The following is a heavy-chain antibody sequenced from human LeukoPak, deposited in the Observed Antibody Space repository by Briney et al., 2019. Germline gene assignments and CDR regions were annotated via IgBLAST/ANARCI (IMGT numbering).Heavy chain of an antibody. CDR1: GYTFTSYY. D-gene: IGHD5-18*01. V-gene: IGHV1-46*01. CDR3: ARAYWGDTAMVPPDY. Sequence: ASVKVSCKASGYTFTSYYMHWVRQAPGQGLEWMGIINPSGGSTSYAQKFQGRVTMTRDTSTSTVYMELSSLRSEDTAVYYCARAYWGDTAMVPPDYWGQGTPVTVSS. CDR2: INPSGGST. J-gene: IGHJ4*02.